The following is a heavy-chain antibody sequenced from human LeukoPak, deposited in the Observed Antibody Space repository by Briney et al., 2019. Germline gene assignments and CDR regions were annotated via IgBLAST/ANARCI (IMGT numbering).Heavy chain of an antibody. V-gene: IGHV4-34*01. CDR2: INHSGST. Sequence: SETLSLTCAVYGGSFSGYYWGWIRQPPGKGLEWIGEINHSGSTNYNPSLKSRVTISVDTSKNQFSLKLSSVTAADTAVYYCARARTLAARFIDYWGQGTLVTVSS. CDR1: GGSFSGYY. CDR3: ARARTLAARFIDY. D-gene: IGHD6-6*01. J-gene: IGHJ4*02.